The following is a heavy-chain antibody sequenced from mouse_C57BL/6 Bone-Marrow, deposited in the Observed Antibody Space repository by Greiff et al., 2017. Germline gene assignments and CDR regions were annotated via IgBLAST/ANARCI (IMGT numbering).Heavy chain of an antibody. D-gene: IGHD2-3*01. V-gene: IGHV6-6*01. CDR2: IRNKANNHAT. CDR3: TRNIYDGYYLFAY. CDR1: GFTFSDAW. Sequence: EVQGVESGGGLVQPGGSMKLSCAASGFTFSDAWMDWVRQSPEKGLEWVAEIRNKANNHATYYAESVKGRFTISRDDSKSSVYLQMNSLRAEDTGIYYCTRNIYDGYYLFAYWGQGTLVTVSA. J-gene: IGHJ3*01.